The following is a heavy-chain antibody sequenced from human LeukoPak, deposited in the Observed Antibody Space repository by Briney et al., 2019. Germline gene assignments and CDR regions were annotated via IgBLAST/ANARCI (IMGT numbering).Heavy chain of an antibody. CDR2: IYYSGST. D-gene: IGHD6-6*01. J-gene: IGHJ4*02. CDR3: ARDSEYSSSSFDY. V-gene: IGHV4-59*01. CDR1: GGSISTYY. Sequence: SETLSLTCTVSGGSISTYYWSWIRQPPGNGLEWIGYIYYSGSTNYNPSLKSRVTISVDTSKNQFSLKLSSVTAADTAVYYCARDSEYSSSSFDYWGQGTLVTVSS.